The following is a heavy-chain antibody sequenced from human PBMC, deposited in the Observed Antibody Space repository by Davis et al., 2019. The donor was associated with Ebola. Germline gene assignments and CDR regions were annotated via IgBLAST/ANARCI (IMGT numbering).Heavy chain of an antibody. J-gene: IGHJ5*02. CDR3: TRGKGYCSSTSCYRWFDP. CDR1: GFTFGDYA. Sequence: GESLKISCTASGFTFGDYAMSWFRQAPGKGLEWVGFIRSKAYGGTTEYAASVKGRFTISRDDSKSIAYLQMNSLKTEDTAVYYCTRGKGYCSSTSCYRWFDPWGQGTLVTVSS. CDR2: IRSKAYGGTT. V-gene: IGHV3-49*03. D-gene: IGHD2-2*01.